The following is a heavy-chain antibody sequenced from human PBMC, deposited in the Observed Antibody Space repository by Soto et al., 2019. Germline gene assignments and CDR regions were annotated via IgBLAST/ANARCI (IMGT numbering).Heavy chain of an antibody. V-gene: IGHV1-18*01. Sequence: QVQLVQSGAEVKKPGASVKVSCKASGYTFTNYGISWVRRAPGQGPEWMGWINGNNGNTKYAETLQGRGTMTTDTSTSTAYMELRSLRSDDTAVYYCARGGSSWSAEYYQHWGQGTLVIVSS. J-gene: IGHJ1*01. D-gene: IGHD6-13*01. CDR1: GYTFTNYG. CDR2: INGNNGNT. CDR3: ARGGSSWSAEYYQH.